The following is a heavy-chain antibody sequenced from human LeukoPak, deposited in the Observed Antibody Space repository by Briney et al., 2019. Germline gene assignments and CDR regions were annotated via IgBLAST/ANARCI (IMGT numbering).Heavy chain of an antibody. J-gene: IGHJ4*02. V-gene: IGHV3-15*01. CDR2: IKSKTDVGTR. CDR1: GFTFSDAW. D-gene: IGHD3/OR15-3a*01. Sequence: PGGSLTLSCAASGFTFSDAWMSWVRQAPGKGLEWVGRIKSKTDVGTRDFAALVKGRFIISRDDSKNTVYLQTASLKTEDTAVYYCAAGTGRSDFDYWGQGTLVTVSS. CDR3: AAGTGRSDFDY.